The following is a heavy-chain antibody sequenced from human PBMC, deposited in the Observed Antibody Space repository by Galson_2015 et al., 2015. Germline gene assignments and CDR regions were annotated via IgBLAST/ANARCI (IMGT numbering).Heavy chain of an antibody. V-gene: IGHV4-30-4*01. J-gene: IGHJ6*02. Sequence: TLSLTCTVSGGSISSGDYYWSWIRQHPGKGLEWIGYIYYSGSTYYNPSLKSRVTISVDTSKNQFSLKLSSVTAADTAVYYCARDPSLRYFSKRGWGMDVWGQGTTLTVSS. CDR2: IYYSGST. CDR3: ARDPSLRYFSKRGWGMDV. D-gene: IGHD3-9*01. CDR1: GGSISSGDYY.